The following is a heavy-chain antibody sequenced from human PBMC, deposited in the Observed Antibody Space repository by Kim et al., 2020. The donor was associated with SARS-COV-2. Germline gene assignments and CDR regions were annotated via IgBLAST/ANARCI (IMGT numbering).Heavy chain of an antibody. J-gene: IGHJ3*02. V-gene: IGHV4-39*01. CDR1: GGSISSSSYY. Sequence: SETLYLTCTVTGGSISSSSYYWGWIRQPTGKGLERIGSIYYSGSTYYNPSLKSRVTISVDTSKNQFSLKLSSVTAADTAVYYCARLKGNGSGSYFPNDAFDIEGQGIMVTVSS. D-gene: IGHD3-10*01. CDR2: IYYSGST. CDR3: ARLKGNGSGSYFPNDAFDI.